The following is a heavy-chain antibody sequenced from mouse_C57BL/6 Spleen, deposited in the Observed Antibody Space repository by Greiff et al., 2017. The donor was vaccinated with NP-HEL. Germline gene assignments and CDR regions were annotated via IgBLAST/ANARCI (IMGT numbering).Heavy chain of an antibody. CDR1: GYAFTNYL. J-gene: IGHJ2*01. CDR3: ARPPSDYDYDGRYY. CDR2: INPGSGGT. Sequence: VQLQQSGAELVRPGTSVKVSCKASGYAFTNYLIEWVKQRPGQGLEWIGVINPGSGGTNYNEKFKGKATLTADKSSSTAYMQLSSLTSEDSAVYFCARPPSDYDYDGRYYWGQGITLTVSS. D-gene: IGHD2-4*01. V-gene: IGHV1-54*01.